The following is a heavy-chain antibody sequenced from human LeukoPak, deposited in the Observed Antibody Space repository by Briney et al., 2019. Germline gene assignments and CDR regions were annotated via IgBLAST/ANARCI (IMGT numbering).Heavy chain of an antibody. J-gene: IGHJ5*02. CDR3: ASAVYDYNWFDP. V-gene: IGHV1-18*01. D-gene: IGHD3-3*01. Sequence: GASVNVSCKASGYTFTSYGISWVRQAPGQGLEWMGWISAYNGNTNYAQKLQGRVTMTTDTSTSTAYMELRSLRSDDTAVYYCASAVYDYNWFDPWGQGTLVTVSS. CDR2: ISAYNGNT. CDR1: GYTFTSYG.